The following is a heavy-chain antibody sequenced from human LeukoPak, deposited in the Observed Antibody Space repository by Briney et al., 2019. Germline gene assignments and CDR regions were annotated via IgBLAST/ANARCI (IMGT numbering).Heavy chain of an antibody. CDR2: IDKVGGT. V-gene: IGHV3-13*04. CDR3: PRPMRGLGSYSDGFDM. CDR1: GFTFSSYG. Sequence: GGSLRLSCATAGFTFSSYGMHWVRQATGKGLEWVSAIDKVGGTYFAGSVKGRFTISRENAKNSLYLQMTSLRAGDTALYFCPRPMRGLGSYSDGFDMWGQGTMVTVSS. J-gene: IGHJ3*02. D-gene: IGHD3-10*01.